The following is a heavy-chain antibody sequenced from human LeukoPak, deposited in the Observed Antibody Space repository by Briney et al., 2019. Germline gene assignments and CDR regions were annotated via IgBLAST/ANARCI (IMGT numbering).Heavy chain of an antibody. J-gene: IGHJ4*02. CDR3: ATDLGY. V-gene: IGHV1-24*01. CDR2: FDPEDGET. CDR1: GYTLTELS. Sequence: ASVKVSCKVSGYTLTELSMHWVRQAPGKGLEWMGGFDPEDGETIYAQKFQGRVTMTEHTSTDTAYMELSSLRSEDTAVYYCATDLGYWGQGTLVTVSS.